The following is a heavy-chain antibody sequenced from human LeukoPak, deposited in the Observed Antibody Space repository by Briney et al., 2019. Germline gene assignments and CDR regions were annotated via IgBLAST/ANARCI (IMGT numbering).Heavy chain of an antibody. D-gene: IGHD6-19*01. J-gene: IGHJ4*02. Sequence: PSETLSLTCIVSGGSLSHYFWSWIRQPPGKGLEWIGEINHSGSTNYNPSLKSRVTISVDTSKNQFSLKLSSVTAADTAVYYCARGPKISSGWYPGRSGHDYWGQGTLVTVSS. CDR1: GGSLSHYF. V-gene: IGHV4-34*01. CDR3: ARGPKISSGWYPGRSGHDY. CDR2: INHSGST.